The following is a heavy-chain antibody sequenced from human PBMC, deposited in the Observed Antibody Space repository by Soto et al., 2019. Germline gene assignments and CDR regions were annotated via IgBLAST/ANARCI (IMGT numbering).Heavy chain of an antibody. CDR1: GFTFSRYG. V-gene: IGHV3-30*02. CDR3: AKDLVSYSTGGAFDI. CDR2: IWYDGSNK. D-gene: IGHD7-27*01. J-gene: IGHJ3*02. Sequence: PGGSLRLSCAASGFTFSRYGMHWVRQAPGKGLEWVAVIWYDGSNKYYADSVKGRFTISRDNSKNTLYLQMNSLRAEDTAVYYCAKDLVSYSTGGAFDIWGQGTMVTVSS.